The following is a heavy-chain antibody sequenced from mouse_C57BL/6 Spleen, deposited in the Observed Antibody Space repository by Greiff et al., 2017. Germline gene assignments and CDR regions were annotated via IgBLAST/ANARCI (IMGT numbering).Heavy chain of an antibody. J-gene: IGHJ4*01. CDR2: IRNKANGYTT. V-gene: IGHV7-3*01. Sequence: EVQRVESGGGLVQPGGSLSLSCAASGFTFNDYYMRWVRQPPGKALEWVGFIRNKANGYTTEYRESVKGRFTISRDNSQRILYLPMHALRAEDSATYYCASRRDAMDYWGQGTSVTVSS. CDR1: GFTFNDYY. CDR3: ASRRDAMDY.